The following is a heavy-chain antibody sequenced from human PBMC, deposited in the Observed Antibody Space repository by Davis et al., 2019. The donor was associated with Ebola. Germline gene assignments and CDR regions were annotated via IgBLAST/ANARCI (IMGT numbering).Heavy chain of an antibody. D-gene: IGHD6-19*01. CDR3: AREQWLVPDYYYYYGMDV. Sequence: ASVRVSCKASGYTFTSYYMHWVRQAPGQGLEWMGIINPSGGSTNYAQKFQGWVTMTRDTSISTAYMELSSMRSEDTAVYYCAREQWLVPDYYYYYGMDVWGQGTTVTVSS. CDR1: GYTFTSYY. CDR2: INPSGGST. V-gene: IGHV1-46*01. J-gene: IGHJ6*02.